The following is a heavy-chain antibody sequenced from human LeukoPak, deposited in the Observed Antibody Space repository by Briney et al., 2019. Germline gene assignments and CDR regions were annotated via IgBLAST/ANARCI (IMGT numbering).Heavy chain of an antibody. V-gene: IGHV1-2*02. Sequence: GASVKVSCKASGYTFTGYYMHWVRQAPGQGLEWMGWINPNSGGTNYAQKFQGRVTMTRDTSISTAYMELSRLRSDDTAVYYCARDLGIAVAGPDYWGQGTLVTVSS. CDR3: ARDLGIAVAGPDY. CDR1: GYTFTGYY. D-gene: IGHD6-19*01. J-gene: IGHJ4*02. CDR2: INPNSGGT.